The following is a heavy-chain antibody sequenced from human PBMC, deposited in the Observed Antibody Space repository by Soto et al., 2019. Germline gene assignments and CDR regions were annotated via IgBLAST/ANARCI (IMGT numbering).Heavy chain of an antibody. J-gene: IGHJ6*02. CDR1: GYSFTSYW. CDR3: ARTGWGDIVVVPAAIDLYYYGMDV. Sequence: PXESLKISFQGSGYSFTSYWISWVRQIPGKGLEWMGRIDPSDSYTNYSPSFQGHVTISADKSISTAYLQWSSLKASDTAMYYCARTGWGDIVVVPAAIDLYYYGMDVWGQGTTVTVSS. D-gene: IGHD2-2*02. CDR2: IDPSDSYT. V-gene: IGHV5-10-1*01.